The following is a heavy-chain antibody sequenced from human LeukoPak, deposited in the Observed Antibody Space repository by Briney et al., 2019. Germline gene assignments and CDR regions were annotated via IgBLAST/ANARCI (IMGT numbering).Heavy chain of an antibody. J-gene: IGHJ4*02. CDR1: EFTFSTYA. CDR2: ISSDSSMI. D-gene: IGHD3-10*01. CDR3: ASGNYGQFDS. V-gene: IGHV3-48*02. Sequence: GGSLRLSCTVTEFTFSTYAMNWVRQAPGKGLEWVSSISSDSSMIYYADSVKGRFTISRDNGKNSLYLQMSGLRDEDTAVYFCASGNYGQFDSWGQGTLVTVSS.